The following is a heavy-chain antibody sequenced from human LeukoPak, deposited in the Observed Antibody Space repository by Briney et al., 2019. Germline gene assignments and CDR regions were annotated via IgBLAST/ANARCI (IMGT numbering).Heavy chain of an antibody. CDR2: IYSGGST. D-gene: IGHD6-19*01. V-gene: IGHV3-53*01. Sequence: GGSLILSCAASGFTVSSNYMSWVRQAPGKGLEWVSVIYSGGSTYYADSVKGRFTISRDNSKNTLYLQMNSLRAEDTAVYYCAREHRKYSSGWYYFDYWGQGTLVTVSS. J-gene: IGHJ4*02. CDR3: AREHRKYSSGWYYFDY. CDR1: GFTVSSNY.